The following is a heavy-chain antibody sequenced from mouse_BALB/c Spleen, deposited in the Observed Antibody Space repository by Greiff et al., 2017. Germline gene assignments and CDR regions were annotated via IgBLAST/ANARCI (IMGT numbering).Heavy chain of an antibody. CDR2: ISSGSSTI. J-gene: IGHJ1*01. V-gene: IGHV5-17*02. CDR3: AREGLGRWYFDV. D-gene: IGHD4-1*01. CDR1: GFTFSSFG. Sequence: EVHLVESGGGLVQPGGSRKLSCAASGFTFSSFGMHWVRQAPEKGLEWVAYISSGSSTIYYADTVKGRFTISRDNPKNTLFLQMTSLRSEDTAMYYCAREGLGRWYFDVWGAGTTVTVSS.